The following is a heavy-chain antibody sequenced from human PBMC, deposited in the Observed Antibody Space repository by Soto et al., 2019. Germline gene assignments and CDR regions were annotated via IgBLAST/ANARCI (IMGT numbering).Heavy chain of an antibody. J-gene: IGHJ4*02. Sequence: QVPLQESGPRLVRPSGTLSLTCTVSSGSISTANWWSWVRQPPGRGLEWIGEIYHSGSTNYNLSLKSGVTLSVDKSENQFSLGLSSVTAAGTAMCYCARRGGGVVLTATTPFDYWGQGTLVTVSS. CDR3: ARRGGGVVLTATTPFDY. CDR2: IYHSGST. V-gene: IGHV4-4*02. CDR1: SGSISTANW. D-gene: IGHD2-21*02.